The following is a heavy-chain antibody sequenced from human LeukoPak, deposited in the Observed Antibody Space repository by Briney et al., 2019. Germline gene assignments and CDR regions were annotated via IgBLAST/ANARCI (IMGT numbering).Heavy chain of an antibody. D-gene: IGHD3-10*01. V-gene: IGHV1-8*01. CDR2: MNPNSGNT. Sequence: GASVKVSCKASGYTFTSYDINWVRQATGQGLEWMGWMNPNSGNTGYAQKFQGRVTMTRNTSISTAYMELSRLRSDDTAVYYCAREIAMVRGVIGWFDPWGQGTLVTVSS. CDR1: GYTFTSYD. J-gene: IGHJ5*02. CDR3: AREIAMVRGVIGWFDP.